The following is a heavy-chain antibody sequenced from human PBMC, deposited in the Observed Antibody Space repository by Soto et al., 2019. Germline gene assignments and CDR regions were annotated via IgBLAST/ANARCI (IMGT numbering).Heavy chain of an antibody. V-gene: IGHV4-38-2*02. D-gene: IGHD1-1*01. CDR3: ARIVAPGTQGWFDP. CDR2: IYHSGST. Sequence: SETLSLTCTVSDYSISNGYYWGWLRQSPGKGLEWIGSIYHSGSTYSNPSLRSRVTMSVDTSKNQFSLKLSSVTAADTAMYYCARIVAPGTQGWFDPLGQGTLVTVS. J-gene: IGHJ5*02. CDR1: DYSISNGYY.